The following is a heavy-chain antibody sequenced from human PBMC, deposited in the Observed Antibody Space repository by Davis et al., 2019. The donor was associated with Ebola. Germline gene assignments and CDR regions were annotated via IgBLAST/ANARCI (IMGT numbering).Heavy chain of an antibody. J-gene: IGHJ4*02. CDR3: VRGWLRSKFDY. V-gene: IGHV3-73*01. D-gene: IGHD5-12*01. CDR2: IRSKANSYAT. CDR1: GFSFSGSA. Sequence: PGGSLRLSCAASGFSFSGSAMYWVRQASGKGLEWVGRIRSKANSYATAYVASVRGRFSISRDDSSNTAYLQMNSLKAEDTAVYYCVRGWLRSKFDYWGQGTLVTVSS.